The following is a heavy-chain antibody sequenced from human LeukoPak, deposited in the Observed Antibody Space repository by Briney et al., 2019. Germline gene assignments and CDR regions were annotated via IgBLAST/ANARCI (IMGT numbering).Heavy chain of an antibody. CDR3: ARGYGDYYYYYYMDV. D-gene: IGHD4-17*01. CDR1: GFTFSSYG. J-gene: IGHJ6*03. CDR2: INWNGGST. V-gene: IGHV3-20*04. Sequence: PGGSLRLSCAASGFTFSSYGMSWVRQAPGKGLEWVSGINWNGGSTGYADSVKGRFTISRDNAKNSLYLQMNSLRAEDTALYYCARGYGDYYYYYYMDVWGKGTTVTVSS.